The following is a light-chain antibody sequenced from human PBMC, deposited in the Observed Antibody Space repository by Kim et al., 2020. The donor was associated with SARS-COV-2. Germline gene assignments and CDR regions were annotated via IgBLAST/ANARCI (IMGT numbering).Light chain of an antibody. CDR1: SSGVGGYNY. J-gene: IGLJ3*02. CDR2: DVS. CDR3: SSYTSSSTLV. Sequence: GQATTIPCTGTSSGVGGYNYVTWYQQHPGKAPKLMIYDVSNRPSGVSNRFSGSKSGNTASLTISGLQAEDEADYYCSSYTSSSTLVFGGGTQLTVL. V-gene: IGLV2-14*03.